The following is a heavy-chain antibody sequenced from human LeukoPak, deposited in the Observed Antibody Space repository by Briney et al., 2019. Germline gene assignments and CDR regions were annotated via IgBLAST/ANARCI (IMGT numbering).Heavy chain of an antibody. CDR2: IKQDGSEK. CDR3: ARFYYDSSAYYYGSSD. V-gene: IGHV3-7*01. Sequence: RTGGSLRLSCAASGFTFSSYWMSWVRQAPGKGLEWVANIKQDGSEKYYVDSVKGRFTISRDNAKNSLYQQMNSLRAEDTAVYYCARFYYDSSAYYYGSSDWGQGTLVTVSS. J-gene: IGHJ4*02. D-gene: IGHD3-22*01. CDR1: GFTFSSYW.